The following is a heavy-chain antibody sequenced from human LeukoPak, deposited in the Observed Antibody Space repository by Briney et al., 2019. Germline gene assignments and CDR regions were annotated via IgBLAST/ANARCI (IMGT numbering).Heavy chain of an antibody. CDR2: INHSGST. Sequence: KPSETLSLTCAVYGGSFRGYYWSWIRQPPGKRLGWIGEINHSGSTNYNPSLKSRVTISVDTSKNQFSLKLSSVTAADTAVYYCARASAPLGYDFWSGRKNWFDPWGQGTLVTVSS. J-gene: IGHJ5*02. D-gene: IGHD3-3*01. CDR3: ARASAPLGYDFWSGRKNWFDP. CDR1: GGSFRGYY. V-gene: IGHV4-34*01.